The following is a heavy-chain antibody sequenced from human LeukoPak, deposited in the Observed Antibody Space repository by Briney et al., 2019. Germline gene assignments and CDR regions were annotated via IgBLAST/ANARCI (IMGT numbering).Heavy chain of an antibody. CDR2: NSGSGGRT. J-gene: IGHJ4*02. CDR3: AKDEWELLLSPLYCGY. Sequence: GGSLRLSCAASGFSINSYGMSWVRQAPGKGLEWVSANSGSGGRTYNADSVKGRFTISRDNSKNTLYLQMNSLRAEDTAVYYCAKDEWELLLSPLYCGYWGKGTLVTVSS. D-gene: IGHD1-26*01. CDR1: GFSINSYG. V-gene: IGHV3-23*01.